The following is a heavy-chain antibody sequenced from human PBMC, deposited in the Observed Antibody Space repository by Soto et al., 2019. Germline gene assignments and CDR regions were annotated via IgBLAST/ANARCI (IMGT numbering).Heavy chain of an antibody. CDR2: IFPSGTT. CDR3: ARGREFDY. CDR1: GGSLTSGTYS. V-gene: IGHV4-30-2*01. J-gene: IGHJ4*02. Sequence: SETLSLTCAVSGGSLTSGTYSWNWIRQPPGKGLEWIGYIFPSGTTYYNPSLKSRVSISIDVSKNQFSLNLRSLTAADTAVYYCARGREFDYWGQGTLVTVSS.